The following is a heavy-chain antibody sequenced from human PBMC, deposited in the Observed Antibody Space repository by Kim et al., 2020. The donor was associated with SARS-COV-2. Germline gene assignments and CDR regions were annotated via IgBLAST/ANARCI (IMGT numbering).Heavy chain of an antibody. D-gene: IGHD3-3*01. Sequence: SETLSLTCTVSGGSISSYYWSWIRQPAGKGLEWIGRIYTSGSTNYNPSLKSRVTMSVDTSKNQFSLKLSSVTAADTAVYYCARERSYDFWSGYFNEGIFSRFGYGMDVWGQGTTVTVSS. V-gene: IGHV4-4*07. CDR1: GGSISSYY. CDR2: IYTSGST. CDR3: ARERSYDFWSGYFNEGIFSRFGYGMDV. J-gene: IGHJ6*02.